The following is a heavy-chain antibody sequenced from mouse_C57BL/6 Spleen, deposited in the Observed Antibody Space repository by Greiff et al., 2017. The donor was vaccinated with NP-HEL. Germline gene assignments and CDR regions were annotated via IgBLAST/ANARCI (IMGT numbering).Heavy chain of an antibody. CDR2: IDPSDSYT. D-gene: IGHD4-1*01. CDR1: GYTFTSYW. Sequence: QVQLQQPGAELVMPGASVKLSCKASGYTFTSYWMHWVKQRPGQGLEWIGEIDPSDSYTNYNQKFKGKSTLTVDKSSSTAYMQLSSLTSEDSAVYYCARRLGLGAWFAYWGQGTLVTVSA. V-gene: IGHV1-69*01. CDR3: ARRLGLGAWFAY. J-gene: IGHJ3*01.